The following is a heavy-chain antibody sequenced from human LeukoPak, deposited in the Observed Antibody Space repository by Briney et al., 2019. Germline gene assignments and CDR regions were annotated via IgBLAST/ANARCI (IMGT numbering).Heavy chain of an antibody. CDR2: IWYDGSNQ. V-gene: IGHV3-33*01. CDR3: ARPPYGGVDY. D-gene: IGHD4-23*01. J-gene: IGHJ4*02. CDR1: GFTFSNHG. Sequence: SGGSLRLSCAASGFTFSNHGMHWVRQAPGKGLEWVAVIWYDGSNQYYADSVKGRFTISRDNSKNTLYLQMDSLRVEDTAVYYCARPPYGGVDYWGQGTLVTVSS.